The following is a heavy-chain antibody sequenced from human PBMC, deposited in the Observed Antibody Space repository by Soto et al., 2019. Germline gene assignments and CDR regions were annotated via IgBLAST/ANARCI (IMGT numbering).Heavy chain of an antibody. Sequence: QVQLQESGPGLVKPSETLSLTCTVSGGSISSYYWSWIRQPPGKGLEWIGYIYYSGSTNYNPCLKSRVTISVASSKNQFSLKLSSVTAADTAVYYCARDNGYSYGYTLDHWGQGTLVTVSS. CDR3: ARDNGYSYGYTLDH. V-gene: IGHV4-59*01. CDR1: GGSISSYY. CDR2: IYYSGST. D-gene: IGHD5-18*01. J-gene: IGHJ4*02.